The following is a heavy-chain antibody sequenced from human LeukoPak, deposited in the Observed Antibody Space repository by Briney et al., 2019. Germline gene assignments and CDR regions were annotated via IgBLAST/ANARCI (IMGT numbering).Heavy chain of an antibody. J-gene: IGHJ6*04. CDR1: GFTFRNAW. Sequence: PGGSLRLSCAASGFTFRNAWMGWVRQAPGKGLEWVGRIKSKTDGGTTDYAAPVKGRFTISRDDSKNTLYLQMNSLKTEDTAVYYCTTVPVLRFLEWLLIPDVWGKGTTVTVSS. V-gene: IGHV3-15*01. CDR2: IKSKTDGGTT. CDR3: TTVPVLRFLEWLLIPDV. D-gene: IGHD3-3*01.